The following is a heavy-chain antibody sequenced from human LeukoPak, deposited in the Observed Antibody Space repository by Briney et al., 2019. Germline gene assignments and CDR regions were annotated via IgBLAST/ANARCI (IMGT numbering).Heavy chain of an antibody. CDR3: ARHEARTIFGVVIMGENWFDP. D-gene: IGHD3-3*01. CDR1: GGSFSGYY. J-gene: IGHJ5*02. V-gene: IGHV4-34*01. CDR2: INHSGST. Sequence: PSETLSLTCAVYGGSFSGYYWSWIRQPPGKGLEWIGEINHSGSTNYNPSLKSRVTIPVDTSKNQFSLKLSSVTAADTAVYYCARHEARTIFGVVIMGENWFDPWGQGTLVTVSS.